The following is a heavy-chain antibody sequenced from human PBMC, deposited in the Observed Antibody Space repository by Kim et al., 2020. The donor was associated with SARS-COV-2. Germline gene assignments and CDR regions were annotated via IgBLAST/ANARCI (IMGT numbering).Heavy chain of an antibody. D-gene: IGHD3-22*01. CDR1: GGSFSGYY. V-gene: IGHV4-34*01. CDR3: ARGSGYDSSAHIIGG. CDR2: INHSGST. Sequence: SETLSLTCAVYGGSFSGYYWSWIRQPPGKGLEWIGEINHSGSTNYNPSLKSRVTISVDTSKNQFSLKLSSVTAADTAVYYCARGSGYDSSAHIIGGWGQGTLVTVSS. J-gene: IGHJ4*02.